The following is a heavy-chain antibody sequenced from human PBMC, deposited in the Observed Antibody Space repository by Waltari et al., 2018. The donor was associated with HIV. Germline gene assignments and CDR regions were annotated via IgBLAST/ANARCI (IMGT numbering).Heavy chain of an antibody. CDR1: GGYISSYY. V-gene: IGHV4-59*01. CDR2: TYYSGST. CDR3: ARRIATIICRRISWFDP. J-gene: IGHJ5*02. Sequence: QVQLQESGPGLVKPSETLSLTCTVSGGYISSYYWSWIRQTPGKGLEWIGYTYYSGSTNYNPVPKSRVTISVDTSKNQFSLKLSSVTAADTAVYCCARRIATIICRRISWFDPWGQGTLVTVSS. D-gene: IGHD3-10*01.